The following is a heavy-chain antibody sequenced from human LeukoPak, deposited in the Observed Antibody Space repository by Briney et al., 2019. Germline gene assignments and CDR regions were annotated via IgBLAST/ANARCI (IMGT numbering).Heavy chain of an antibody. V-gene: IGHV4-34*01. Sequence: SETLSLTCAVYGGSFSGYYWSWIRQPPGKGLEWIGEINHSGSTNYNPSLKSRVTISVDTSKNQFSLKLSSVTAADTAVYYCASYPYCSSTSCLPAGLYWGQGTLVTVSS. CDR2: INHSGST. J-gene: IGHJ4*02. D-gene: IGHD2-2*01. CDR3: ASYPYCSSTSCLPAGLY. CDR1: GGSFSGYY.